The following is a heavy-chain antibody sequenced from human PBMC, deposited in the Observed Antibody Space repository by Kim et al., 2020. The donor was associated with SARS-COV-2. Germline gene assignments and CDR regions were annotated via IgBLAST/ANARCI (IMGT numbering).Heavy chain of an antibody. CDR3: ATSTTYSGSYPTDFDS. CDR2: ISGSGVST. CDR1: GITFSSYA. V-gene: IGHV3-23*01. Sequence: GGSLRLSCDVSGITFSSYAINWVRQVPGKGLEWVSVISGSGVSTYFADSVKGRFTVSRDNSTSTLHLQMNSLRVADTAVYYCATSTTYSGSYPTDFDSWG. J-gene: IGHJ4*01. D-gene: IGHD1-26*01.